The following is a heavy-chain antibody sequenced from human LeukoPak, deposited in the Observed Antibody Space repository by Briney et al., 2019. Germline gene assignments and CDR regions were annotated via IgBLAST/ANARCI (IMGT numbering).Heavy chain of an antibody. J-gene: IGHJ4*02. Sequence: SETLSLTCTVSNGSISTSNYYWGWIRQPPGKGLEWIGNIYYSGSTYYNASLQSRVTISIDTSKNQFSLRLNSVTAADTAMYFCVKSGGYGLIDYWGQGTLVTVSS. CDR3: VKSGGYGLIDY. CDR2: IYYSGST. D-gene: IGHD1-26*01. CDR1: NGSISTSNYY. V-gene: IGHV4-39*01.